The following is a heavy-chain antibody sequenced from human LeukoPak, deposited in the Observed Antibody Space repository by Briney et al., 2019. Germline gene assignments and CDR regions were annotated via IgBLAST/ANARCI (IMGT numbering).Heavy chain of an antibody. Sequence: GGSLRLSCAGSGFSFSSHGMNWVRQAPGKGLEWVSGISPSGDITYYTDSVRGRFTISRDNSKNTLYLQMNSLRAEDTAVYYCAKDTVKVTTIRRVPHYMDVWGKGTTVTISS. V-gene: IGHV3-23*01. J-gene: IGHJ6*03. CDR2: ISPSGDIT. D-gene: IGHD5-12*01. CDR3: AKDTVKVTTIRRVPHYMDV. CDR1: GFSFSSHG.